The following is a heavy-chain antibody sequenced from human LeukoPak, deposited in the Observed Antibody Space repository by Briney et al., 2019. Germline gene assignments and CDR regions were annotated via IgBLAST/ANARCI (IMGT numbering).Heavy chain of an antibody. Sequence: PGGSLRLSCAASGFTFSSYWMSWVRQAPGKGLEWVANIKQDGSEKYYVDSVKGRFTISRDNAKNSLYLQMNSLRAEDTAVYYCARGAVRIAAAGRFDYWGQGTLVTVSS. CDR1: GFTFSSYW. CDR2: IKQDGSEK. D-gene: IGHD6-13*01. CDR3: ARGAVRIAAAGRFDY. J-gene: IGHJ4*02. V-gene: IGHV3-7*03.